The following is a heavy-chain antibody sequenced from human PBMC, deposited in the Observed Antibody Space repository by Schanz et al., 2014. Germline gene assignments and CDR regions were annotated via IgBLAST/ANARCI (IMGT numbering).Heavy chain of an antibody. CDR3: ARVNYRGLGRDYFDP. V-gene: IGHV1-69*09. CDR1: GYTFINSD. J-gene: IGHJ5*02. D-gene: IGHD1-26*01. CDR2: IIPILGIA. Sequence: QVQLVQSGAEVKNPGASVKVSCKASGYTFINSDINWVRQAAGQGLEWMGRIIPILGIANYAQKFQGRVTITADKSTRTAYMELSSLRSEDTAVYYCARVNYRGLGRDYFDPWGQGTLVTVSS.